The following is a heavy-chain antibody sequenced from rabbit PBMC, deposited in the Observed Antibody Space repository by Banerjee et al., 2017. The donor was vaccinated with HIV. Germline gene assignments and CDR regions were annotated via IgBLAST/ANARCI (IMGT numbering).Heavy chain of an antibody. CDR1: GFSFSSGYY. D-gene: IGHD1-1*01. Sequence: QSLEESGGDLVKPGASLTLTCTASGFSFSSGYYMCWVRQTPGKGLEWIACIYAGSSGSTYYASWAKGRFTISKTSSTTVTLQMTSLTAADTATYFCARVTDVSGSGYWDLWGQGTLVTVS. CDR3: ARVTDVSGSGYWDL. J-gene: IGHJ4*01. CDR2: IYAGSSGST. V-gene: IGHV1S40*01.